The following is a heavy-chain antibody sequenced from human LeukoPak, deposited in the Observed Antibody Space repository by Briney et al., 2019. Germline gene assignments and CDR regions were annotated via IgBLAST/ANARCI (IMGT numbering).Heavy chain of an antibody. J-gene: IGHJ3*02. V-gene: IGHV3-21*01. CDR3: ARDVDSKDAFDI. CDR2: ISSSSSYI. CDR1: GFTFSSYS. Sequence: GGSLRLSCAASGFTFSSYSMNWVRQAPGKGLEWVSSISSSSSYIYYADSVKGRFTISRDNAKNSLYLQMNSLRAEGTAVYYCARDVDSKDAFDIWGQGTMVTVSS. D-gene: IGHD3-22*01.